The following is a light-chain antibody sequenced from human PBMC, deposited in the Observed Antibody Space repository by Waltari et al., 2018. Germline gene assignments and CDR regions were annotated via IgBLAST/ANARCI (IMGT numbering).Light chain of an antibody. J-gene: IGLJ3*02. CDR2: RNK. CDR1: SSNIGTNT. Sequence: QSVLTQPPSASGTPGQRVTVSCSGSSSNIGTNTVNWYQQFPGTAPKVLIHRNKQRPSGVPDRFSGSKSGTSASLAISGLQSEDEATYYCASWDDTLNVPVFGGGTKLTVL. V-gene: IGLV1-44*01. CDR3: ASWDDTLNVPV.